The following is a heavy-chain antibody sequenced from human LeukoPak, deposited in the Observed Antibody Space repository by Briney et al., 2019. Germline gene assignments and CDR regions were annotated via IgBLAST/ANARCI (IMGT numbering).Heavy chain of an antibody. CDR3: ARGSGGY. V-gene: IGHV4-34*01. CDR2: INHSGST. Sequence: SETLSLTCAVYGGSFSGYYWSWIRQPPGEGLEWIGEINHSGSTNYNPSLKSRVTISVDTSKNQFSLKLSSVTAADTAVYYCARGSGGYWGQGTLVTVSS. J-gene: IGHJ4*02. CDR1: GGSFSGYY. D-gene: IGHD4-23*01.